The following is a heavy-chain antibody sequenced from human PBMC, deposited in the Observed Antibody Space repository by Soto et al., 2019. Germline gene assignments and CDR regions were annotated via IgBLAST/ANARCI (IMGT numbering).Heavy chain of an antibody. J-gene: IGHJ6*03. D-gene: IGHD3-3*01. CDR3: AAGIWSGYYSNYYYYMDV. CDR2: FDPEDGET. Sequence: PSVKVSCKVSGYTLTELSMHWVRQAPGKGLEWMGGFDPEDGETIYAQKFQGRVTMTEDTSTDTAYMELSSLRSEDTAVYYCAAGIWSGYYSNYYYYMDVWGKGTTVTVSS. CDR1: GYTLTELS. V-gene: IGHV1-24*01.